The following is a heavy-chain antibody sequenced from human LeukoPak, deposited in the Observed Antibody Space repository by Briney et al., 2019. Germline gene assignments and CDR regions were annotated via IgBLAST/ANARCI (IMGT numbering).Heavy chain of an antibody. Sequence: TGGSLRLSCTASGFTFGDYAMSWFRQAPGKGLEWVGFIRSKAYGGTTEYAASVKGRFTISRDDSKSIAYLQMNSLKTEDTAVYYCTRVSAQLRLEYNWFDPWGQGTLVTVSS. J-gene: IGHJ5*02. CDR1: GFTFGDYA. V-gene: IGHV3-49*03. D-gene: IGHD5-18*01. CDR3: TRVSAQLRLEYNWFDP. CDR2: IRSKAYGGTT.